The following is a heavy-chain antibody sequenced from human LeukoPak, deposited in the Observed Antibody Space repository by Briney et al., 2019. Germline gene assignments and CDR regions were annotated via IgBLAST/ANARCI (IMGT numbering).Heavy chain of an antibody. J-gene: IGHJ4*02. CDR2: INHRGTT. V-gene: IGHV4-34*01. CDR1: GESLSPYY. Sequence: PSETLSLTCAVYGESLSPYYWGWIRQPPGKGLDWIGEINHRGTTNYNPSLMSRLTISVDTSKNQFSLNLNSVTAADTAVYYCARGGGVEVPADYWGQGILVTVSS. D-gene: IGHD2-2*01. CDR3: ARGGGVEVPADY.